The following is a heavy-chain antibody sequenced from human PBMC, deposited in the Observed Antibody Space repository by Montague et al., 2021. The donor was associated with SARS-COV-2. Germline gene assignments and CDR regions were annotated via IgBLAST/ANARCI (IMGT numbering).Heavy chain of an antibody. D-gene: IGHD3-10*01. J-gene: IGHJ6*03. V-gene: IGHV4-34*01. CDR3: ARLRDGVVPSPILGVGPYYSYYDMEV. CDR1: GTSFSGYY. CDR2: INHGGST. Sequence: SETLSLTCAVHGTSFSGYYWNWIRQPPGKGLEWIGEINHGGSTKYSPSLKSRLTISADTSKNQSSLKLTSVAAADTAVYYCARLRDGVVPSPILGVGPYYSYYDMEVWGRGTPVTVSS.